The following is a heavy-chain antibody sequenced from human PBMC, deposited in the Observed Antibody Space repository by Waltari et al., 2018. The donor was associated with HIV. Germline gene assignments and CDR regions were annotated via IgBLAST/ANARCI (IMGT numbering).Heavy chain of an antibody. CDR2: IVVGSGNT. V-gene: IGHV1-58*01. Sequence: QMQLVQSGHEVKKPGTSVKVSCKASGFPFTSPAVQWVRQARGQRLEWIGGIVVGSGNTNYAQKFQERVTITRDMSTSTAYMELSSLRSEDTAVYYCAAVYRAGGYDRDFDYWGQGTLVTVSS. J-gene: IGHJ4*02. D-gene: IGHD5-12*01. CDR3: AAVYRAGGYDRDFDY. CDR1: GFPFTSPA.